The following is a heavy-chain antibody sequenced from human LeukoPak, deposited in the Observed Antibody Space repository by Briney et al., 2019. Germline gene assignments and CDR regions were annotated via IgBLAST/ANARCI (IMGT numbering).Heavy chain of an antibody. V-gene: IGHV3-43*01. CDR2: ISWDGGST. J-gene: IGHJ4*02. D-gene: IGHD2-2*01. Sequence: PGGSLRLSSAASGFTFDDYTMHWVRQAPGKGLEWVSLISWDGGSTYYADSVKGRFTISRDNSKNSLYLQMNSLRTEDTALYYCAKGYCSSTSCYADYWGQGTLVTVSS. CDR1: GFTFDDYT. CDR3: AKGYCSSTSCYADY.